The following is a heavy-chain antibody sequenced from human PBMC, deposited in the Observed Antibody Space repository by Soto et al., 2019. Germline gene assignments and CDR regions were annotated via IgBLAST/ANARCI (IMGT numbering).Heavy chain of an antibody. CDR2: ISYDGSNK. D-gene: IGHD3-22*01. Sequence: GGSLRLSCAASGFTFSSYAMHWVRQAPGKGLEWVAVISYDGSNKYYADSVKGRFTISRDNSKNTLYLQMNSLRAEDTAVYYCARGFNVYYYDSSGYYSPPSNAFDIWGQGTMVTV. J-gene: IGHJ3*02. V-gene: IGHV3-30-3*01. CDR1: GFTFSSYA. CDR3: ARGFNVYYYDSSGYYSPPSNAFDI.